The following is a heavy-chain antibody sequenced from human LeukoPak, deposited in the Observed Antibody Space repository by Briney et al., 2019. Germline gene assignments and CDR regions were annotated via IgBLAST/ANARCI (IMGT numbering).Heavy chain of an antibody. Sequence: PSETLSLTCTVSGGSISSYYWSWIRQPAGKGLEWIGRIYTSGSTNYNPSLKSRVTMSVDTSKNQFSLELSSVTAADTAMYYCARHPSPLRYSDYWGQGTLVTVSS. CDR3: ARHPSPLRYSDY. V-gene: IGHV4-4*07. J-gene: IGHJ4*02. CDR2: IYTSGST. CDR1: GGSISSYY. D-gene: IGHD2-15*01.